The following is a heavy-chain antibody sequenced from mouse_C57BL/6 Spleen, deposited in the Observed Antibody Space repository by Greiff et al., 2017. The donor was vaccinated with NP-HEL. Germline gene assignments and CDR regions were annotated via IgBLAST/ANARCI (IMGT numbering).Heavy chain of an antibody. V-gene: IGHV1-80*01. CDR3: AREGGYYGYAMDY. Sequence: VQLQQSGAELVKPGASVKISCKASGYAFSSYWMNWVKQRPGKGLEWIGQIYPGDGDTNYNGKFKGKATLTADKSSSTAYMQLSSLTSADSAVYFCAREGGYYGYAMDYWGQGTSVTVSS. CDR1: GYAFSSYW. J-gene: IGHJ4*01. D-gene: IGHD2-1*01. CDR2: IYPGDGDT.